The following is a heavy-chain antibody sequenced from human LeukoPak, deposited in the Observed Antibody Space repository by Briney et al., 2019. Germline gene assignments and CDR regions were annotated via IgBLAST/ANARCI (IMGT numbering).Heavy chain of an antibody. D-gene: IGHD3-3*01. CDR3: ARTAISYYDFWSGPFDY. J-gene: IGHJ4*02. Sequence: GASVTVSCKASGYTFTSYYMHWVRQAPGQGLEWMGEIIPIFGTANYAQKFQGRVTITTDESTSTAYMELSSLRSEDTAVYYCARTAISYYDFWSGPFDYWGQGTLVTVSS. CDR1: GYTFTSYY. V-gene: IGHV1-69*05. CDR2: IIPIFGTA.